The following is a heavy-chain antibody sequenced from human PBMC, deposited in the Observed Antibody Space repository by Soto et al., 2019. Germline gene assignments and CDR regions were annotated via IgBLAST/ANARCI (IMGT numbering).Heavy chain of an antibody. J-gene: IGHJ3*02. CDR1: GYTFTGYF. Sequence: QVQLVQSGAEAKKPGASVKVSCKASGYTFTGYFMHWVRQAPGRGLEWMGWINPNSGGTNYAQKFQGWVTLTRDTSVSTAYMELSRLKSDDTAVYYCATLTSSSWSSDAFDIWGQGTFVSVSS. D-gene: IGHD6-13*01. CDR2: INPNSGGT. CDR3: ATLTSSSWSSDAFDI. V-gene: IGHV1-2*04.